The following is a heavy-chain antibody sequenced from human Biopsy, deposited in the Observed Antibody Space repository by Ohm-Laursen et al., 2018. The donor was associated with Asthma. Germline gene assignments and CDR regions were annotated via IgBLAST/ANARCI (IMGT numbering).Heavy chain of an antibody. V-gene: IGHV1-69*13. D-gene: IGHD2-2*01. CDR1: GGTFNTYV. Sequence: SVKVSCKSLGGTFNTYVIGWVRQAPGQGLEWMGGINSVFGTTTYPQKFQDRVTITADDSTSTVYMELSSLRPEDTAVYYCARKAGSCISRTCSSLDFWGQGTLVTVS. J-gene: IGHJ4*02. CDR3: ARKAGSCISRTCSSLDF. CDR2: INSVFGTT.